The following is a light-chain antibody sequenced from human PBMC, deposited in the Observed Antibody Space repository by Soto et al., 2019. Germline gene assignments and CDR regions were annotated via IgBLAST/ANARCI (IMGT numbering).Light chain of an antibody. CDR2: GAS. CDR1: QSVSAN. CDR3: QQYGSSPLT. Sequence: IVMTQSPATLSVSPGERATLSCRASQSVSANLAWYQQKPGQAPRFLIFGASTRATGIPPRFSGSGSGTDFTLTISRLEPGDFAVYYCQQYGSSPLTFGGGTTVEI. V-gene: IGKV3-15*01. J-gene: IGKJ4*01.